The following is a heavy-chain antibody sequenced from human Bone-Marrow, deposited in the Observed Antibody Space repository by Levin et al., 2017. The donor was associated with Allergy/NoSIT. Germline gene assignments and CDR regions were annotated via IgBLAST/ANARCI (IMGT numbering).Heavy chain of an antibody. V-gene: IGHV5-51*01. J-gene: IGHJ6*03. Sequence: PGGSLRLSCKGSGSSFTSYWIGWVRQMPGKGLEWMGIIYPGDSDTRYSPSFQGQVTISADKSISTAYLQWSSLKAADTAMYYCARHYDCSSTSCYGHYYYMDVWGKGTTVTVSS. D-gene: IGHD2-2*01. CDR1: GSSFTSYW. CDR2: IYPGDSDT. CDR3: ARHYDCSSTSCYGHYYYMDV.